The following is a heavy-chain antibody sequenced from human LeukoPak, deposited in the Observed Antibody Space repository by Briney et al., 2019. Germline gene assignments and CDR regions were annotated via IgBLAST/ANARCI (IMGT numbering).Heavy chain of an antibody. V-gene: IGHV4-39*01. D-gene: IGHD3-22*01. J-gene: IGHJ4*02. CDR1: GGSINNNNYY. Sequence: SETLSLTCTVSGGSINNNNYYWGWIRQPPGKGLEWIGSIYYSGNTYYNPSLKSRVTISVDTSKKQFSLKLSSVTAADTALYYGERQYFRGKTYDYDSSGYVIDYWGQGTLVTVSS. CDR3: ERQYFRGKTYDYDSSGYVIDY. CDR2: IYYSGNT.